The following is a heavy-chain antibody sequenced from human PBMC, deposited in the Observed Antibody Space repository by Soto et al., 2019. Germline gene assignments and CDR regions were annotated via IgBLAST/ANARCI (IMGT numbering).Heavy chain of an antibody. J-gene: IGHJ6*03. V-gene: IGHV4-34*01. Sequence: ASETLSLTCAVYGGSFSGYYWSWIRQSPGKGLEWIGEINHTGSTNYNPSLKSRATISVDTSKNQFSLKLNSVTAADTAVYYCATQAPYSSSPYYYYYLDVWGKGTTVTVSS. CDR2: INHTGST. CDR1: GGSFSGYY. D-gene: IGHD6-6*01. CDR3: ATQAPYSSSPYYYYYLDV.